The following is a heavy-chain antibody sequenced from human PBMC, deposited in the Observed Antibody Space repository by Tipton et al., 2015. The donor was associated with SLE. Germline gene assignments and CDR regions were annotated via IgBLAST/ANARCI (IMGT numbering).Heavy chain of an antibody. CDR3: ATKMVRGLIMPSPFDY. CDR1: GFTFNNSA. CDR2: FSGRGGSI. V-gene: IGHV3-23*01. Sequence: SLRLSCAASGFTFNNSAMSWVRQAPVEGLEWVSSFSGRGGSIYYADSVKGRFTISRDNSKNTLFRQMNSLRAADTAVYYCATKMVRGLIMPSPFDYWGQGTLVTVSS. D-gene: IGHD3-10*01. J-gene: IGHJ4*02.